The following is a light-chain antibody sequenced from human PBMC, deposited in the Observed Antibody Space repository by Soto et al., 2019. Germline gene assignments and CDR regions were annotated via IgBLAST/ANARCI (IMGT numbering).Light chain of an antibody. J-gene: IGKJ1*01. CDR1: KRVSSN. CDR3: QQFTNWSAWT. V-gene: IGKV3-15*01. Sequence: EIVMPQSPATLSVYPGQRAGRSCRASKRVSSNLAWYQQKPGQAPRLLIYGASTRATGLPARFSGSGSGTEFTLTTGRLQSEDLAVYYGQQFTNWSAWTVGPGTKVAIK. CDR2: GAS.